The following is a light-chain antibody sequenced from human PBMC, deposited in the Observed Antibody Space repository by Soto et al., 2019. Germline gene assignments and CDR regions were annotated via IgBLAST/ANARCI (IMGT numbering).Light chain of an antibody. V-gene: IGLV2-8*01. J-gene: IGLJ3*02. CDR2: EVN. CDR3: QTWGTGISWV. Sequence: QSVLTQPPSASGSPGQSVAISCTGTSSDVGGYNYVSWYQQHPGKAPKLMIYEVNKRPSGVPDRFSGSSSGAERYLTIPSLQSEDEADYYCQTWGTGISWVFGGGTKLTVL. CDR1: SSDVGGYNY.